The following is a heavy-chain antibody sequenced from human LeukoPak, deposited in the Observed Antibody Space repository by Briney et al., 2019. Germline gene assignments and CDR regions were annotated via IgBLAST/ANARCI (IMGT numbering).Heavy chain of an antibody. D-gene: IGHD3-22*01. J-gene: IGHJ4*02. CDR2: IKQDGSEK. V-gene: IGHV3-7*01. CDR3: AREYSGYCALCGPDY. CDR1: GFTFSSCW. Sequence: PGGSLRLSCAASGFTFSSCWMSWVRQAPGKGLEWVANIKQDGSEKYYVDSVKGRFTISRDNAKNSLYLQMNSLRAEGTAVYYCAREYSGYCALCGPDYWGQGTLVTVSS.